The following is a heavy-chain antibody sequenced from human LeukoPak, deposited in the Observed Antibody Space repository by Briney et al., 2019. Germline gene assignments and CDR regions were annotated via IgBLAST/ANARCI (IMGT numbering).Heavy chain of an antibody. CDR2: MNPNSGNT. CDR1: GYTFTSYD. V-gene: IGHV1-8*01. D-gene: IGHD3-3*01. CDR3: ARGLAQTYYDFWSGYSNWFDP. J-gene: IGHJ5*02. Sequence: GASVKVSCKASGYTFTSYDINWVRQATGQGLEWMGWMNPNSGNTGYAQKFQGRVTMTRNISISTAYMELSSLRSEDTAVYYCARGLAQTYYDFWSGYSNWFDPWGQGTLVTVSS.